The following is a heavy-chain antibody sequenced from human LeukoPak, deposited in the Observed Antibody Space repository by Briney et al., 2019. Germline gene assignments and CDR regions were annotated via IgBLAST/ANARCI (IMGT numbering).Heavy chain of an antibody. CDR2: IYYSGST. V-gene: IGHV4-59*01. D-gene: IGHD3-22*01. J-gene: IGHJ5*02. Sequence: SETLSLTCTVSGGSISSYYWSWIRQPPGKGLEWIGYIYYSGSTNYNPSLKSRVTISVDTSKNQFSLKLSSVTAADTAVYYCARDATTYYYDSSGSNGGTNWFDPWGQGTLVTVSS. CDR3: ARDATTYYYDSSGSNGGTNWFDP. CDR1: GGSISSYY.